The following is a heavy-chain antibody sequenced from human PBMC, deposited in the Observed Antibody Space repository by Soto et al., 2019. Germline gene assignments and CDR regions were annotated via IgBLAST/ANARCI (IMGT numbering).Heavy chain of an antibody. Sequence: QVQLQESGPGLVRPSQTLSLTCTVSAGSISTINYYWSWIRQHPEKGLEWIGYISYSGSTFYHSSLKIRLTISLDTSKKQFSLTLTSVTAADTAVYYCARSAQWDGFDPWGQGTMVTVSS. V-gene: IGHV4-31*03. CDR2: ISYSGST. CDR3: ARSAQWDGFDP. CDR1: AGSISTINYY. D-gene: IGHD2-8*01. J-gene: IGHJ3*01.